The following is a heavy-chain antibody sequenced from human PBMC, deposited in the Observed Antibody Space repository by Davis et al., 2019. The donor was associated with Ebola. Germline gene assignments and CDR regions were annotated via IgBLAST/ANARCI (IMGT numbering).Heavy chain of an antibody. Sequence: SETLSLTCTVSGGSISSYYWSWIRQPPGKGLEWIGYIYYSGNTNYNPALKSRVTISIDTSKNQFSLKLSSVTAADTAVYYCARDRRRYSSSWGYYYYGMDVWGQGTTVTVSS. D-gene: IGHD6-13*01. CDR1: GGSISSYY. J-gene: IGHJ6*02. CDR2: IYYSGNT. V-gene: IGHV4-59*01. CDR3: ARDRRRYSSSWGYYYYGMDV.